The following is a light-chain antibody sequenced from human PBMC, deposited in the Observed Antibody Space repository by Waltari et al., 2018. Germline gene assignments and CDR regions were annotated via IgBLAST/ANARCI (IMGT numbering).Light chain of an antibody. CDR1: QSVFNY. CDR3: QQGSILPLT. J-gene: IGKJ4*01. CDR2: DTS. Sequence: VLTQSPATLSLSAGERATLSCRASQSVFNYLAWYQQKRGQAPRLLIYDTSKRATGIPARFSESGSGTDFTLTISNLEADDFALYYCQQGSILPLTFGGGTKVEIK. V-gene: IGKV3-11*01.